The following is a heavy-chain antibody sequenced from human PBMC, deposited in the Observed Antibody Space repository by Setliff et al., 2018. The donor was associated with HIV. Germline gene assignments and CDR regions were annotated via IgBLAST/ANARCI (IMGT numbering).Heavy chain of an antibody. Sequence: GGSLRLSCEGSGFTFSSYSMNWVRQAPGRGLEWVASVSPDGSRNYCVGSLKGRCTASRDNAKSSLYLQMNSLTTEDTAVYYCTKPTTVVTSYYFDSWGQGTQVTVSS. V-gene: IGHV3-7*01. J-gene: IGHJ4*02. CDR1: GFTFSSYS. CDR2: VSPDGSRN. D-gene: IGHD4-17*01. CDR3: TKPTTVVTSYYFDS.